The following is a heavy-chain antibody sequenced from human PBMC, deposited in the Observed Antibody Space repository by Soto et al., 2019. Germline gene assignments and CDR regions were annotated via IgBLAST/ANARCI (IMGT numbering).Heavy chain of an antibody. Sequence: ASVKVSCKASGYTFTSYYMHWVRQAPGQGLEWIGMINPSGGSTSYAQKLQDRVIMTRDTSTSTAYMELSSLRSEDTAVYYCAATLDSSSGSGYYGLDVWGQGTTVTVSS. CDR3: AATLDSSSGSGYYGLDV. CDR2: INPSGGST. D-gene: IGHD6-6*01. J-gene: IGHJ6*02. CDR1: GYTFTSYY. V-gene: IGHV1-46*04.